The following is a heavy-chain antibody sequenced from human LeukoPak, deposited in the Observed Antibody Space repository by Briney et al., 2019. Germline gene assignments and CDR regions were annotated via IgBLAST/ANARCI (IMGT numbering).Heavy chain of an antibody. CDR2: IYYSGST. J-gene: IGHJ4*02. Sequence: SETLSLTCTVSGGSISSSSYYWGWIRQPPGKGLEWIGSIYYSGSTYYNPSLKSRVTISVDTSKNQFSLKLSSVTAADTAVYYCARHSYWNYEGDYWGQGTLVTVSS. CDR3: ARHSYWNYEGDY. CDR1: GGSISSSSYY. V-gene: IGHV4-39*01. D-gene: IGHD1-7*01.